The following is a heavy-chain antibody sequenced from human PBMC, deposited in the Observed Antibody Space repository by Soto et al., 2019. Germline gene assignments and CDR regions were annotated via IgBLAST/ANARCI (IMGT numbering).Heavy chain of an antibody. D-gene: IGHD2-8*01. Sequence: EVQLVESGGGLVQPGRSLRLSCAASGFTFDDYAMHWVRQAPGKGLEWVSGISWNSGSIGYADSVKGRFTISRDNAKNSLYLQMNSLRAEDTALYYCAKDLQGPGCNYFDYWGQGTLVTVSS. V-gene: IGHV3-9*01. CDR3: AKDLQGPGCNYFDY. CDR1: GFTFDDYA. J-gene: IGHJ4*02. CDR2: ISWNSGSI.